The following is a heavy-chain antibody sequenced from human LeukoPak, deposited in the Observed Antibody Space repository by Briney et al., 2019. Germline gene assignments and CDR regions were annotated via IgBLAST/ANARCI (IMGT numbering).Heavy chain of an antibody. CDR3: ARDPVDYDSSGYYYLGDY. CDR1: GFTFSSYS. Sequence: PGGSLRLSCAASGFTFSSYSMNWVRQAPGKGLEWVSSISSSSSYIYYADSVKGRFTISRDNAKNSLYLQMNSLRAEDTAVYYCARDPVDYDSSGYYYLGDYWGQGTLVTVSS. J-gene: IGHJ4*02. CDR2: ISSSSSYI. V-gene: IGHV3-21*01. D-gene: IGHD3-22*01.